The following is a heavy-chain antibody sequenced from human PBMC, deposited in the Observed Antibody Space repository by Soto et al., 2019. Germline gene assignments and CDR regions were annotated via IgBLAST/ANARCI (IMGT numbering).Heavy chain of an antibody. V-gene: IGHV3-11*01. J-gene: IGHJ3*02. CDR2: ISSSGSTI. CDR3: ARVRDYPPAYAFDI. Sequence: QVQLVESGGGLVKPGGSLRLSCAASGFTFSDYYMSWIRQARGKGLDWVSYISSSGSTIYYADSVKGRFTISRDNAKNSLYLLMNSLRAEDTAVYYCARVRDYPPAYAFDIWGQGTMVTVSS. CDR1: GFTFSDYY. D-gene: IGHD4-17*01.